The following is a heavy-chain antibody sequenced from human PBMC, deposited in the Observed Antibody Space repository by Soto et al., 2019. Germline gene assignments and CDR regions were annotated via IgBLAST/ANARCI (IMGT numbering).Heavy chain of an antibody. CDR2: ISYDGSNK. V-gene: IGHV3-30*18. J-gene: IGHJ4*02. Sequence: QVQLVESGGGVVQPGRSLRLSCAASGFTFSSYGMHWVRQAPGKGLEWVAVISYDGSNKFYADSVKGRFTISRDNSTNTLYLQMNSLKADDTAVYYWAKDLDYPSCFDYWGQGTLVTVSS. CDR1: GFTFSSYG. CDR3: AKDLDYPSCFDY. D-gene: IGHD5-12*01.